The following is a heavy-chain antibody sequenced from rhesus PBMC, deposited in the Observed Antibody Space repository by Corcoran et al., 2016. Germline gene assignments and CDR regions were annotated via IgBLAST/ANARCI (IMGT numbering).Heavy chain of an antibody. CDR2: IYGSSTST. D-gene: IGHD6-25*01. CDR1: GGSISDSYR. CDR3: ARVLAGD. J-gene: IGHJ4*01. Sequence: QVQLQESGPELVKPSETLSLTCAVSGGSISDSYRWSWIRQPPGKGLEWIGYIYGSSTSTNYNPSLKSRVTISKDTSKNQLAVKLSSVTAADTAVYYCARVLAGDWGQGVLVTVSS. V-gene: IGHV4S10*01.